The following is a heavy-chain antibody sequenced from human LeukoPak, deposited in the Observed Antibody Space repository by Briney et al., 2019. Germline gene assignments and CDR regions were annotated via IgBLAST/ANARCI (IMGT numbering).Heavy chain of an antibody. CDR1: GGTFSRYA. J-gene: IGHJ4*02. CDR2: IIPILGTA. CDR3: ASGLMVRGVLDY. V-gene: IGHV1-69*13. Sequence: SVKVSCKASGGTFSRYAISWVRQAPGQGLEWMGGIIPILGTANYAQKFQGRVTITADESTSTAYMELSSLRSEDTAVYYCASGLMVRGVLDYWGQGTLVTVSS. D-gene: IGHD3-10*01.